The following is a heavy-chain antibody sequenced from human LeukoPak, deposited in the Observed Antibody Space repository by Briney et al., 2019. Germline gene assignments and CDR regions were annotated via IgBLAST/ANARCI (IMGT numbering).Heavy chain of an antibody. V-gene: IGHV4-38-2*01. CDR3: ARRQDWGPYRTDFDY. Sequence: PSETLSLTCAVSGYSISSGYYWGWIRQPPGKGLEWIGSIYHSGSTYYNPSLKSRVTISVDTSKNQFSLKLGSVTAADTAVYYCARRQDWGPYRTDFDYWGQGTLVTVSS. J-gene: IGHJ4*02. CDR2: IYHSGST. CDR1: GYSISSGYY. D-gene: IGHD3/OR15-3a*01.